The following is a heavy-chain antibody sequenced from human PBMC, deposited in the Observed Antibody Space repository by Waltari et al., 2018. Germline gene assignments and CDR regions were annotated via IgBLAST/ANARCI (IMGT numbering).Heavy chain of an antibody. CDR1: GYSISSGYY. V-gene: IGHV4-38-2*01. CDR2: IYHSGST. CDR3: ARGYSSSWYDFDY. J-gene: IGHJ4*02. Sequence: QVQLQESGPGLVKPSETLSLTCAVSGYSISSGYYWGWIRQPPGKVLEWIGSIYHSGSTYYNPSLKSRVTISVDTSKNQFSLKLSSVTAADTAVYYCARGYSSSWYDFDYWGQGTLVTVSS. D-gene: IGHD6-13*01.